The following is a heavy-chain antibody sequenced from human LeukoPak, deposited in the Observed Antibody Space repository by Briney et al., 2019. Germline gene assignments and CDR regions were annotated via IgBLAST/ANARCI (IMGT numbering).Heavy chain of an antibody. V-gene: IGHV1-24*01. CDR2: FDPEDGET. Sequence: ASVKVSCKVSGYTLTELSMHWVRQAPGKGLGWMGGFDPEDGETIYAQKFQGRVTMTEDTSTDTAYMELSSLRSEDTAVYYCATLYNYDSSGYDWGQGTLVTVSS. CDR3: ATLYNYDSSGYD. D-gene: IGHD3-22*01. J-gene: IGHJ4*02. CDR1: GYTLTELS.